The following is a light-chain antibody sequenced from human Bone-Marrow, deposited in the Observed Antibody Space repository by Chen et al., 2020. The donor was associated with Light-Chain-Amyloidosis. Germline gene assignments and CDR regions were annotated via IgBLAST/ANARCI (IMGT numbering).Light chain of an antibody. CDR3: QSADSSGTYEVI. CDR1: DLPTKY. J-gene: IGLJ2*01. Sequence: SYELTQPPSVSVSPGQTARITCSGDDLPTKYAYWYQQKPGQAPVLVIHRDTERPSGISERFSGSSSETTATLTISGFQAEDESDYHCQSADSSGTYEVIFGGGTKLTVL. CDR2: RDT. V-gene: IGLV3-25*03.